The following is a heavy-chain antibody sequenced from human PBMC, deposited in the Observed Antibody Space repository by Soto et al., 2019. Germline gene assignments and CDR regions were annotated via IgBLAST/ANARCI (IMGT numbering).Heavy chain of an antibody. V-gene: IGHV4-39*01. Sequence: QLQLQESGPGLVMPSETLSLTCTVSGDSISGSHYFWGWIRQPPGKRLEWIGSVYYDGYTLYTPYLMSRVTISEDTYKNQFSLKLTSVAVADTATYFCARLQAAVPHSWGHGTLVTVAS. CDR1: GDSISGSHYF. J-gene: IGHJ5*01. CDR3: ARLQAAVPHS. D-gene: IGHD6-13*01. CDR2: VYYDGYT.